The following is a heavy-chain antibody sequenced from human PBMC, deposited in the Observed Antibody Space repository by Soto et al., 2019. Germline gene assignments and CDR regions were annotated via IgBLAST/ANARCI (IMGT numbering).Heavy chain of an antibody. CDR1: GFTFSSYN. CDR2: ISKSSTTI. Sequence: VQLLASGGGLVQPGGSLRLSCVVSGFTFSSYNMNWVRQAPGKGLEWIADISKSSTTINYADSVKGRFTISRDNAKNSLYLQMNSLRDEDTAVYYCAKDGGSFYYDGMDVWGQGTTVTVSS. V-gene: IGHV3-48*02. J-gene: IGHJ6*02. CDR3: AKDGGSFYYDGMDV. D-gene: IGHD2-15*01.